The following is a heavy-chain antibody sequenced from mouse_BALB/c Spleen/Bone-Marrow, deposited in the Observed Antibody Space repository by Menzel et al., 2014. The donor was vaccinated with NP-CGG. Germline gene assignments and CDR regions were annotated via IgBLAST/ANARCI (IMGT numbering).Heavy chain of an antibody. D-gene: IGHD2-1*01. J-gene: IGHJ4*01. V-gene: IGHV1-7*01. Sequence: VQLQQSGAELAKPGAPVKMSCKASGYTFTSYWMHWVKQRPGQGLEWIGYINPSTGCTDYNQKFNDKATLTADKSSSTAYMQLSSLTSKDSAVYYCARGNPLYAMDYWGQGTSVTVSS. CDR3: ARGNPLYAMDY. CDR1: GYTFTSYW. CDR2: INPSTGCT.